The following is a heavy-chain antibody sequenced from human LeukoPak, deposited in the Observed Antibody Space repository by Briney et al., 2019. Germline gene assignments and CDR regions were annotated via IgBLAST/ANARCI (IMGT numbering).Heavy chain of an antibody. V-gene: IGHV1-2*02. CDR1: GYTFTGYY. D-gene: IGHD3-22*01. CDR3: ARDTDYYDSSGPYRD. Sequence: ASVTVSCKASGYTFTGYYMHWVRQAPGQGLEWMGWINPNSGGTNYAQKFQGRVTMTRDTSISAAYMGLSRLRSDDTAVYYCARDTDYYDSSGPYRDWGQGTLVTVSS. J-gene: IGHJ4*02. CDR2: INPNSGGT.